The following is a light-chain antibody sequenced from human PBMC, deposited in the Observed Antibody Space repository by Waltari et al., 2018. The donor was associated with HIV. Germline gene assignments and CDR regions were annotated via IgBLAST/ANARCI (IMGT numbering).Light chain of an antibody. CDR2: EVS. V-gene: IGLV2-23*02. J-gene: IGLJ2*01. CDR3: CSYAGSNSLV. CDR1: TTDVGTYNL. Sequence: QSALTQPASVSGSPGQSITISCTGTTTDVGTYNLFFWYQQNPGKAPKFIIYEVSKLPTGVSNRFSASKSGNTASLTISGLQAEDEADYYCCSYAGSNSLVFGGGTKLTVL.